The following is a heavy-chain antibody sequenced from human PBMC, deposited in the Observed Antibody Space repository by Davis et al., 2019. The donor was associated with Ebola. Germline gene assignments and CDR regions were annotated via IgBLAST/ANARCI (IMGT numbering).Heavy chain of an antibody. D-gene: IGHD3-3*01. J-gene: IGHJ6*02. CDR1: GFTFSSYG. CDR2: IWYDGSNK. V-gene: IGHV3-33*08. CDR3: ARDQRPYYDFWSGYSHMDV. Sequence: GESLKISCAASGFTFSSYGMHWVRQAPGKGLEWVAFIWYDGSNKYYADSVKGRFTISRDNSKNTLYLQMNSLRAEDTAVYYCARDQRPYYDFWSGYSHMDVWGQGTTVTVSS.